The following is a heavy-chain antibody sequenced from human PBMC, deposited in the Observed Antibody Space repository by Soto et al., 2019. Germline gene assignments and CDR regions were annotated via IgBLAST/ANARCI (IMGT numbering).Heavy chain of an antibody. V-gene: IGHV1-18*01. CDR2: ISAYNGNT. CDR1: GYSFTSNG. Sequence: ASVKVCCKASGYSFTSNGISWVRLAPGQGLEWMGWISAYNGNTNYAQKLQGRVTMTTDTSTSTAYMELRSLRSDDTAVYYCVRAGITIFGVVIRDEAFDIWGQGTMVSVSS. D-gene: IGHD3-3*01. CDR3: VRAGITIFGVVIRDEAFDI. J-gene: IGHJ3*02.